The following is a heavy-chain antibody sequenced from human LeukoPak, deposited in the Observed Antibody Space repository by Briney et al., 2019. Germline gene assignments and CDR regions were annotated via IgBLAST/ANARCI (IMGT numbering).Heavy chain of an antibody. J-gene: IGHJ4*02. CDR2: ISYDGSNK. CDR3: ARGKKQLATFDY. CDR1: GFTFSSYA. D-gene: IGHD6-6*01. Sequence: GGSLRLSLPASGFTFSSYAMHWVRQAPGKGLEGVAVISYDGSNKYYADSVKGRFTISRDNSKNTLYLQMNSLRAEDTAVYYCARGKKQLATFDYWGQGTLVTVSS. V-gene: IGHV3-30*01.